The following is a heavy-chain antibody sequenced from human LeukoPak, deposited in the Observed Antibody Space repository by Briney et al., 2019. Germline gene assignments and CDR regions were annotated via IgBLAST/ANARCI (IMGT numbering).Heavy chain of an antibody. CDR1: GGSFSGYY. J-gene: IGHJ4*02. CDR2: ISTSGST. CDR3: ARSAAGTADFDS. V-gene: IGHV4-59*10. D-gene: IGHD1-1*01. Sequence: SETLSLTCAVYGGSFSGYYWSWIRQPAGKGLEWIGRISTSGSTNYNPSLKSRLTMSVDTSRNQFSLKLDAVTAADTAVYYCARSAAGTADFDSWGQGTLVTVYS.